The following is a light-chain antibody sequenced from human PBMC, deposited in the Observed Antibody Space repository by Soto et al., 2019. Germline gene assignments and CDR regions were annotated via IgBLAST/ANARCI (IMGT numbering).Light chain of an antibody. Sequence: DIVLTQAPLSSPVTLGQPASISCRSSQSLVHSDGNTYLSWLHQRPGQPPRLLIYKIYKRFSGVPDRFSGSGAGTDFTLTITRVEAEDVGVYYCMQATHSPWAFGQGTKVEIK. CDR3: MQATHSPWA. V-gene: IGKV2-24*01. CDR2: KIY. J-gene: IGKJ1*01. CDR1: QSLVHSDGNTY.